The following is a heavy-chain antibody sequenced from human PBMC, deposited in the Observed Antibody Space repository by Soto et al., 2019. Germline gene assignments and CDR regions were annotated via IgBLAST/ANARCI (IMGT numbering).Heavy chain of an antibody. CDR1: GGSFSGYY. Sequence: SSETVSLTCAVYGGSFSGYYWSWIRQPPGKGLEWIGEINHSGSTNYNPSLKSRVTISVDTSKNQFSLKLSSVTAADTAVYYCARGLGYCSGGSCYSPWFDPWGQGTLVTSPQ. D-gene: IGHD2-15*01. V-gene: IGHV4-34*01. CDR2: INHSGST. CDR3: ARGLGYCSGGSCYSPWFDP. J-gene: IGHJ5*02.